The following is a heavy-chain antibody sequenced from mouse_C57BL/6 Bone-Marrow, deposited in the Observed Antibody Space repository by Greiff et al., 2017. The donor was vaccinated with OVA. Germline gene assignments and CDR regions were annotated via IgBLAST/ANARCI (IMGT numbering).Heavy chain of an antibody. CDR2: IYPGDGDT. V-gene: IGHV1-82*01. D-gene: IGHD2-5*01. Sequence: VQLQQSGPELVKPGASVKISCKASGYAFSSSWMNWVKQRPGKGLEWIGRIYPGDGDTTYNGKFKGKTTLTADKSFSTDYMQLSSLTSEDSAVYYCESYSNYERKGCWGEGASVTVSS. J-gene: IGHJ4*01. CDR1: GYAFSSSW. CDR3: ESYSNYERKGC.